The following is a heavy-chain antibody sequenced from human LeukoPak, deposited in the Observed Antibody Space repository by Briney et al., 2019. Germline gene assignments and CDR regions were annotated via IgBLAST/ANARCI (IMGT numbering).Heavy chain of an antibody. CDR2: ISAYNGNT. CDR1: GYTFTSYG. Sequence: ASVKVSCKASGYTFTSYGISWVRQAPGQGLEWMGWISAYNGNTNYAQKLQGRVTMTTDTSTSTAYMELRSLRSDDTAVYYCAXXXXXXIPAAVYGMDVWGQGTTVTVSS. J-gene: IGHJ6*02. V-gene: IGHV1-18*01. D-gene: IGHD2-2*01. CDR3: AXXXXXXIPAAVYGMDV.